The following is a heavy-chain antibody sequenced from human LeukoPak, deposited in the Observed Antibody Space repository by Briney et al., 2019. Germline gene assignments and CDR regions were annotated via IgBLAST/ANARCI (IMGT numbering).Heavy chain of an antibody. CDR3: ARQEALDWLDP. Sequence: SETLSLTCTVSGYSISSGYYWGWIRQPPGKGLEWIGSIYHSGSTYYNPSLKSRVTISVDTSKNQFSLKLSSVTAADTAVYYCARQEALDWLDPWGQGTLVTVSS. CDR2: IYHSGST. CDR1: GYSISSGYY. J-gene: IGHJ5*02. V-gene: IGHV4-38-2*02.